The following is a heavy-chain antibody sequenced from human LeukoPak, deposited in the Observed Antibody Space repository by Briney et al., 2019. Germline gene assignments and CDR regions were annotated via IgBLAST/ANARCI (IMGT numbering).Heavy chain of an antibody. CDR3: ARGNYYYYYYMDV. Sequence: PSETLSLTCTVSGGSISSYYWSWIRQPPGKGLEWIGYIYYSGSTYYNPSPKSRVTISVDTSKNQFSLKLSSVTAADTAVYYCARGNYYYYYYMDVWGKGTTVTVSS. CDR1: GGSISSYY. J-gene: IGHJ6*03. CDR2: IYYSGST. V-gene: IGHV4-59*08.